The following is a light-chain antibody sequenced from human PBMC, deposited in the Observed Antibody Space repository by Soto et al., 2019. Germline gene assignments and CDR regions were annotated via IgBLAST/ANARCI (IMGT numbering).Light chain of an antibody. J-gene: IGLJ1*01. CDR3: SSYTSSSIYV. V-gene: IGLV2-14*01. CDR2: DVS. CDR1: SSDVGGYNY. Sequence: QSVLTQPASVSGSPGQSIASSCTGTSSDVGGYNYVSWYQQHPGKAPKLMIYDVSNRPSGVSNRFSGSKSGNTASLTISGLQAEDEADYYCSSYTSSSIYVFGTGTKDTVL.